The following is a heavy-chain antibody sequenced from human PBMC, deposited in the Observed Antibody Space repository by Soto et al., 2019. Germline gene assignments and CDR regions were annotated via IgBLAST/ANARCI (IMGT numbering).Heavy chain of an antibody. Sequence: GVSQRVSCAASGLTFMNHAMHGVRKDPGKGLECLAVIAYDGSNAFYRDSVKGRFTISRDNSKNTLYLHMNSLRSEDTGVYYCARGDREDILVVVGARPGEYGIDIWGQGTTVTVSS. J-gene: IGHJ6*02. D-gene: IGHD2-15*01. CDR1: GLTFMNHA. CDR2: IAYDGSNA. V-gene: IGHV3-30-3*01. CDR3: ARGDREDILVVVGARPGEYGIDI.